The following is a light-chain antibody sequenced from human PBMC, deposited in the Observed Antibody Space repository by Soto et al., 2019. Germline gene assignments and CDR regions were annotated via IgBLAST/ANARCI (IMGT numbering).Light chain of an antibody. V-gene: IGLV1-40*01. CDR3: QSYDSSLSAVV. Sequence: QSVLTQPHSVSGAPGQRVTISCTGSSSNIGAGYDVHWYQQLPGTAPKLLIYGNSNRPSGVPDRFSGSKSGTSAFLAITGLQAEDEADYYCQSYDSSLSAVVFGGGTKLTVL. CDR2: GNS. CDR1: SSNIGAGYD. J-gene: IGLJ2*01.